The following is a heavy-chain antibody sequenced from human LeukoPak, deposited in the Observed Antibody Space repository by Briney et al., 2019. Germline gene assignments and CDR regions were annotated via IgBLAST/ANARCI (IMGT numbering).Heavy chain of an antibody. J-gene: IGHJ4*02. D-gene: IGHD4-17*01. CDR2: LSGSGGST. Sequence: GGSLRLSCAASGFSFSSDVMGYVRQAPGKGLEWVSALSGSGGSTYYADSVKGRFTISRDNSKNTLYLQMNSLRAEDTALYFCAEKFYGQYNACFDYWGQGTLVTVSS. CDR3: AEKFYGQYNACFDY. V-gene: IGHV3-23*01. CDR1: GFSFSSDV.